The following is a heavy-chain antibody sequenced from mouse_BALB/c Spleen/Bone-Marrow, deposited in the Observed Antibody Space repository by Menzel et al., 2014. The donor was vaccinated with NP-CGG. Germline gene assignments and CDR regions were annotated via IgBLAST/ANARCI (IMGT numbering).Heavy chain of an antibody. Sequence: QVQLKHSGPELVKPGALVKISCKASGYTFTSYDINWVKQRPGQGLERIGWIYPGDGSTKYNEKFKGKATLTADKSSSTAYMQLSSLTSENSAVYFCARGIYDGYYPYAMDYWGQGTSVTVSS. CDR3: ARGIYDGYYPYAMDY. CDR2: IYPGDGST. CDR1: GYTFTSYD. J-gene: IGHJ4*01. V-gene: IGHV1S56*01. D-gene: IGHD2-3*01.